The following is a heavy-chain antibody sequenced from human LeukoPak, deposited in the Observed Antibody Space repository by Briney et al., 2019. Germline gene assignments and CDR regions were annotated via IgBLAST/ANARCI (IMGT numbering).Heavy chain of an antibody. V-gene: IGHV3-15*01. CDR2: IKSKTDGGTT. J-gene: IGHJ3*02. Sequence: GGSLRLSCAASGFTFSNAWMSWVRQAPGRGLEWVGRIKSKTDGGTTDYAAPVKGRFTISRDDSKNTLYLQMNSLKTEDTAVYYCTRQRRDSSGWYRVRAFDIWGQGTMVTVSS. CDR3: TRQRRDSSGWYRVRAFDI. CDR1: GFTFSNAW. D-gene: IGHD6-19*01.